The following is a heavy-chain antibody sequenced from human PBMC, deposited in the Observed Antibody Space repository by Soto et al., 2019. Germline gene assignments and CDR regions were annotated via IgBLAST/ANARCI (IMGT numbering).Heavy chain of an antibody. V-gene: IGHV3-53*01. Sequence: GGSLRLSCAAXGFTVSSNYMSWVRQAPGKGLEWVSVIYSGGSTYYADSVKGRFTISRDNSKNTLYLQMNSLRAEDTAVYYCARDLLYGSGPVWNHYYYGMDVWGQGTTVTVS. CDR1: GFTVSSNY. D-gene: IGHD3-10*01. CDR2: IYSGGST. CDR3: ARDLLYGSGPVWNHYYYGMDV. J-gene: IGHJ6*02.